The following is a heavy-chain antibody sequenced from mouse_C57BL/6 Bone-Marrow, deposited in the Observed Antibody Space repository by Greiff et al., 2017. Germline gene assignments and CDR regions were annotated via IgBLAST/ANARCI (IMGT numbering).Heavy chain of an antibody. J-gene: IGHJ3*01. CDR1: GFSLTSYG. CDR3: ASARFITTVVAPGRFAY. V-gene: IGHV2-2*01. D-gene: IGHD1-1*01. Sequence: VKLMESGPGLVQPSQSLSITCTVSGFSLTSYGVHWVRQSPGKGLEWLGVIWSGGSTDYNAAFISRLSISKDNSKSQVFFKMNSLQADDTAIYYGASARFITTVVAPGRFAYWGQGTLVTVSA. CDR2: IWSGGST.